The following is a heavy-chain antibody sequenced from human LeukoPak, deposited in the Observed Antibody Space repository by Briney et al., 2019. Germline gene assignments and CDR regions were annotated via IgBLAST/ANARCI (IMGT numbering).Heavy chain of an antibody. Sequence: SETLSLTCTVSGGSISSYYWSWIRQPPGKGLEWIGYIYDSGTTNYNPSLKSRVTISIDTSKNHFSLKLSSVTAADTAMYYCAKSYDSKVIGSLGWFDPWGQGTLVTVSS. J-gene: IGHJ5*02. CDR3: AKSYDSKVIGSLGWFDP. D-gene: IGHD3-10*01. CDR1: GGSISSYY. V-gene: IGHV4-59*01. CDR2: IYDSGTT.